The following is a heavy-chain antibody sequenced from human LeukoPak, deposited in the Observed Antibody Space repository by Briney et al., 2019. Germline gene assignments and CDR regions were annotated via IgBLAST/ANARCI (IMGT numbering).Heavy chain of an antibody. CDR1: GFTFDEYA. D-gene: IGHD2-15*01. Sequence: PGRSLRLSCAASGFTFDEYAMHWVRQAPGKGLEWVSGISYSSATIGYVDSVKGRFIISRDNAKNSLYLQMNSLRAEDTALYCCAKDRGGGSQLGDASDVWGQGTMVSVS. V-gene: IGHV3-9*01. CDR2: ISYSSATI. J-gene: IGHJ3*01. CDR3: AKDRGGGSQLGDASDV.